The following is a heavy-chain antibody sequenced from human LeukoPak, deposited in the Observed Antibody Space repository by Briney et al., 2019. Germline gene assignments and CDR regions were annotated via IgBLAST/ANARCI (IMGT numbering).Heavy chain of an antibody. Sequence: ASVKVSCKASGGTFSSYAISWVRQAPGQGLEWMGGIIPIFGTANYAQKFQGRVTITADESTSTAYMELSSLRSEDTAVYFCARFAIFGVVITDAFDIWGQGTMVTVSS. CDR2: IIPIFGTA. V-gene: IGHV1-69*13. D-gene: IGHD3-3*01. J-gene: IGHJ3*02. CDR3: ARFAIFGVVITDAFDI. CDR1: GGTFSSYA.